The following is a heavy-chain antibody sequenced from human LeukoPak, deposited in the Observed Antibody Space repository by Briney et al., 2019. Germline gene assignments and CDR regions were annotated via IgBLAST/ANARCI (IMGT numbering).Heavy chain of an antibody. D-gene: IGHD2-2*01. J-gene: IGHJ5*02. Sequence: SQTLSLTCTVSGGSISSGDYYWSWIRQPPGKGLEWIGYIYYSGSTYYNPSLKSRVTISVDTSKNQFSLKLNSVTAADTAVYYCARGKARYCSSTSCPTWFDPWGQGTLVTVSS. V-gene: IGHV4-30-4*01. CDR1: GGSISSGDYY. CDR2: IYYSGST. CDR3: ARGKARYCSSTSCPTWFDP.